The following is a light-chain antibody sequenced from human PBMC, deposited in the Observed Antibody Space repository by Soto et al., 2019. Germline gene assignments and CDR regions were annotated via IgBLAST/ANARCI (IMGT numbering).Light chain of an antibody. V-gene: IGKV1-27*01. J-gene: IGKJ4*01. CDR3: QKYNSGPAT. Sequence: DLQMTQSPSSLSASVGDRVTITCRASQGIGNYLAWYQQKPGKVPKVLIYAASTLQSGVPSRFSGSGSGTDFTLTISSLQPEDVATYYCQKYNSGPATFGGGTKVDIK. CDR1: QGIGNY. CDR2: AAS.